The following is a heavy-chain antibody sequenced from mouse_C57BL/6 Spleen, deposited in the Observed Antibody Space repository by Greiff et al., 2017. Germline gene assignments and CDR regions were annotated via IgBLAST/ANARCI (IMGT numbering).Heavy chain of an antibody. CDR3: TKGYYGSSRYYAMDY. V-gene: IGHV1-15*01. D-gene: IGHD1-1*01. Sequence: QVQLQQSGAELVRPGASVTLSCKASGYTFTDYEMHWVKQTPVHGLEWIGAIDPETGGTAYNQKFKGKAILTADKSSSTAYMELRSLTSEDSAVYYRTKGYYGSSRYYAMDYWGQGTSVTVSS. J-gene: IGHJ4*01. CDR2: IDPETGGT. CDR1: GYTFTDYE.